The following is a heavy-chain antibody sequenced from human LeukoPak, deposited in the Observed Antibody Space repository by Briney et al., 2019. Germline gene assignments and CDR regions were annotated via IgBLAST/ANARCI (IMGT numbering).Heavy chain of an antibody. J-gene: IGHJ5*02. V-gene: IGHV1-46*01. CDR2: INPSGGST. CDR3: ARDRSDWFDP. Sequence: ASVKVSCKASGYTFTSYYMHWVRQAPGQGLEWMGIINPSGGSTSYAQKFQGRVTITRDMSTSTVYMELSSLRSEDTAVYYCARDRSDWFDPGAREPWSPSPQ. CDR1: GYTFTSYY. D-gene: IGHD2-15*01.